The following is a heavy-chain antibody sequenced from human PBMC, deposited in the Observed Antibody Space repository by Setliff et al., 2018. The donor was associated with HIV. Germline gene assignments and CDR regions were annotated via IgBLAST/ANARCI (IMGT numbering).Heavy chain of an antibody. V-gene: IGHV1-69*13. CDR1: GYTFNSYA. CDR2: TIPIAARP. D-gene: IGHD4-4*01. J-gene: IGHJ4*02. Sequence: GASVKVSCKASGYTFNSYAINWVRQAPGHGLEWMGGTIPIAARPTYSQSFQGRVTIVADESTKTAYMELSGLKSEDTAMYYCARGFLYGYSRGSFDYWGQGRLVTVSS. CDR3: ARGFLYGYSRGSFDY.